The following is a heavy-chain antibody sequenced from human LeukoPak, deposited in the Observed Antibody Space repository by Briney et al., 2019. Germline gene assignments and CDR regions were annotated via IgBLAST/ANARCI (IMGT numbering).Heavy chain of an antibody. V-gene: IGHV5-51*01. D-gene: IGHD6-13*01. CDR3: ARRSGAFSSSWYYYFDY. CDR1: GYSFTSYW. J-gene: IGHJ4*02. CDR2: IYPGDSDT. Sequence: GESLKISCKGSGYSFTSYWIGWVRQLPGKGLEWMGIIYPGDSDTRYSPSFQGQVTISADKSISTAYLQWSSLKASDTAMYYCARRSGAFSSSWYYYFDYWGQGTLVTVSS.